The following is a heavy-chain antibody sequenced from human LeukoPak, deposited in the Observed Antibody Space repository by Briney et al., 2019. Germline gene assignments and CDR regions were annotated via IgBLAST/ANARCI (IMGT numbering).Heavy chain of an antibody. CDR2: IKQDGSEK. CDR1: GFTFSSDW. Sequence: PGGSLRLSCAASGFTFSSDWMSWVRQAPGKGLEWVANIKQDGSEKYYVDSVKGRFTISRDNAKNSLYLQMNSLRAEDTAVYYCAREDNWKGFDIWGQGTMVTVSS. D-gene: IGHD1-20*01. J-gene: IGHJ3*02. CDR3: AREDNWKGFDI. V-gene: IGHV3-7*01.